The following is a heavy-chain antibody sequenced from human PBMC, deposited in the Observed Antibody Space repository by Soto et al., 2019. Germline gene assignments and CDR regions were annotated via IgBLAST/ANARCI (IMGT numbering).Heavy chain of an antibody. CDR1: GFTFSSYS. Sequence: GGSLRLSCAASGFTFSSYSMSWVRQAPGKGLEWVSAISGSGGSTYYADSVKGRFTISRDNSKNTLYLQMNSLRAEDTAVYYCAKDHDILTGYPDYWGQGTLVTVSS. J-gene: IGHJ4*02. D-gene: IGHD3-9*01. V-gene: IGHV3-23*01. CDR2: ISGSGGST. CDR3: AKDHDILTGYPDY.